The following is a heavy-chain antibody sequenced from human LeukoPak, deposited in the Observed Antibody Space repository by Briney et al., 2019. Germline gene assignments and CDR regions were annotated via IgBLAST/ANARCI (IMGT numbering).Heavy chain of an antibody. J-gene: IGHJ5*02. CDR3: AREYGGSYFINNWFDP. CDR2: ISSSSSTI. CDR1: GFTFGSYS. Sequence: SGGSLRLSCAASGFTFGSYSMNWVRQAPGKGLEWVSYISSSSSTIYYADSVKGRFTISRDNAKNSLYLQMNSLRDEDTAVYYCAREYGGSYFINNWFDPWGQGTLVTVSS. D-gene: IGHD1-26*01. V-gene: IGHV3-48*02.